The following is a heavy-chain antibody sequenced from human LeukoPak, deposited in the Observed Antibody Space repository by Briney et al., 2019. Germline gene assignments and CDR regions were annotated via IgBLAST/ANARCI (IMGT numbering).Heavy chain of an antibody. V-gene: IGHV3-7*01. J-gene: IGHJ4*02. CDR3: ASDVYDSSGYHTLGGY. D-gene: IGHD3-22*01. CDR1: EFSFSSYW. Sequence: GGSLRLSCAASEFSFSSYWMSWVRQAPGKGLEWVANIKQDGSEKYYVDSVKGRFTISRDNAKNTLYLQMNSLRAEDTAVYYCASDVYDSSGYHTLGGYWGQGTLVTVSS. CDR2: IKQDGSEK.